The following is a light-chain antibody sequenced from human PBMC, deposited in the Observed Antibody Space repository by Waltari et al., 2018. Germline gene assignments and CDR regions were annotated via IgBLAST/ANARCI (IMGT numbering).Light chain of an antibody. CDR1: QSISSN. J-gene: IGKJ4*01. CDR2: SAS. V-gene: IGKV3-15*01. CDR3: QQYNNWPLT. Sequence: EIVLTRSPASLSLSPGERATLTCRASQSISSNLAWYQQKPGQAPRLLIYSASARATGVPARFSGSVSGTEFTLTISSLQSEDFAVYYCQQYNNWPLTFGGGTKVEIK.